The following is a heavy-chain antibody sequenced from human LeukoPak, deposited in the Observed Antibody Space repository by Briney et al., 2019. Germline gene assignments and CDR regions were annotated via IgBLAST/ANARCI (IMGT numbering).Heavy chain of an antibody. CDR2: IYYSGST. D-gene: IGHD6-13*01. Sequence: ETSETLSLTCTVSGGSISSYYWSWIRQPPGKGPEWIGYIYYSGSTNYNPSLKSRVTISVDTSKNQFSLKLSSVTAADTAVYYCAGSSWYYYNILSVFDYWGQGTLVTVSS. J-gene: IGHJ4*02. CDR3: AGSSWYYYNILSVFDY. CDR1: GGSISSYY. V-gene: IGHV4-59*01.